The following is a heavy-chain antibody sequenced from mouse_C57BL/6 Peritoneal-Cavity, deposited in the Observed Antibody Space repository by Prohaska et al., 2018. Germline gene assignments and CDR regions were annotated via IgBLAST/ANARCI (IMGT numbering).Heavy chain of an antibody. Sequence: MGSSGINAEYMGKATLTVDKSSSTAYMELRSLTSEDSAVYYCARLGSYWYFDVWGTGTTVTVSS. J-gene: IGHJ1*03. CDR2: MGSS. CDR3: ARLGSYWYFDV. D-gene: IGHD4-1*01. V-gene: IGHV1-34*01.